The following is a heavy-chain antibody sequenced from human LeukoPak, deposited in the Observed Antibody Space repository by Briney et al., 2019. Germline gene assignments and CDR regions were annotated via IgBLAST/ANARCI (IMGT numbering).Heavy chain of an antibody. D-gene: IGHD4-17*01. Sequence: GGSLRPSCAASGFTFSSYAMHWVRQAPGKGLEWVAVISYDGSNKYYADSVKGRFTISRDNSKNTLYLQMNSLRAEDTAVYYCARGGPKTVTTSWYFDLWGRGTLVTVSS. CDR3: ARGGPKTVTTSWYFDL. V-gene: IGHV3-30-3*01. CDR1: GFTFSSYA. J-gene: IGHJ2*01. CDR2: ISYDGSNK.